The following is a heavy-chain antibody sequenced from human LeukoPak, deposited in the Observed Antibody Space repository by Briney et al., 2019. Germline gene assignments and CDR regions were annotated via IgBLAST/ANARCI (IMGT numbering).Heavy chain of an antibody. V-gene: IGHV4-59*01. CDR3: ARRGYCSSTSCPQGYYYMDV. J-gene: IGHJ6*03. CDR2: FSYGGST. CDR1: GDSIRSYY. D-gene: IGHD2-2*01. Sequence: SETLSLTCTVSGDSIRSYYWSWIRQSPGKGLEWIGSFSYGGSTNYNPSLESRVTISVDTSKNQFSLKLSSVTAADTAVYYCARRGYCSSTSCPQGYYYMDVWGKGTTVTISS.